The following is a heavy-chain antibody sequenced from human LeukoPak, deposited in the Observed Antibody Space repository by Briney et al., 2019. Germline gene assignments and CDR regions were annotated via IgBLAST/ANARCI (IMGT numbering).Heavy chain of an antibody. Sequence: GASVKVSCKASGYTFTSYYMHWVRQAPGQGLEWMGLINPSGSSTGYAQKFQGRLSLTRDMSTSTDYMELSSLRSEDTAVYYCARGPVDSLNWFDPWGQGTLVTVSS. CDR3: ARGPVDSLNWFDP. J-gene: IGHJ5*02. D-gene: IGHD5-12*01. CDR1: GYTFTSYY. CDR2: INPSGSST. V-gene: IGHV1-46*01.